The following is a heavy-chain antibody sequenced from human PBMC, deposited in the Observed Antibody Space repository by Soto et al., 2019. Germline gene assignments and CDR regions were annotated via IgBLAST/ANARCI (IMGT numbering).Heavy chain of an antibody. CDR1: GYSISSSNW. CDR2: IYYSGST. V-gene: IGHV4-28*01. D-gene: IGHD3-3*01. J-gene: IGHJ2*01. CDR3: ARSTGGDFWSGYYERYFDL. Sequence: SETLSLTCAVSGYSISSSNWWGWIRQPPGKGLEWIGYIYYSGSTYYNPSLKSRVTMSVDTSKNQFSLKLSSVTAVDTAVYYCARSTGGDFWSGYYERYFDLWGRGTLVTVSS.